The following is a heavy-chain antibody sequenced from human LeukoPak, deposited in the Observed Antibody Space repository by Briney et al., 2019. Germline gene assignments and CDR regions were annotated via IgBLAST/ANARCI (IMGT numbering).Heavy chain of an antibody. V-gene: IGHV3-43*02. CDR3: AKDKGGWLQLSY. Sequence: GGSLRLSCAASGFTFDDYAMHWARQAPGKGLEWVSLISGDGGSTYYADSVKGRFTISRDNSKNSLYLQMNSLRTEDTALYYCAKDKGGWLQLSYWGQGTLVTVSS. CDR2: ISGDGGST. J-gene: IGHJ4*02. D-gene: IGHD5-24*01. CDR1: GFTFDDYA.